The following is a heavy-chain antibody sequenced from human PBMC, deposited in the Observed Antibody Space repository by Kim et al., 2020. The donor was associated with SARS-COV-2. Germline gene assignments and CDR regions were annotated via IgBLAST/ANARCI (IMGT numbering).Heavy chain of an antibody. V-gene: IGHV4-59*08. Sequence: SETLSLTCTVSGGSISSYYWSWIRQPPGKGLEWIGYIYYSGSTNYNPSLKSRVTISVDTSKNQFSLKLSSVTAADTAVYYCARLSRGYSSSVPAFDIWGQGTMVTVSS. CDR1: GGSISSYY. CDR3: ARLSRGYSSSVPAFDI. J-gene: IGHJ3*02. D-gene: IGHD6-13*01. CDR2: IYYSGST.